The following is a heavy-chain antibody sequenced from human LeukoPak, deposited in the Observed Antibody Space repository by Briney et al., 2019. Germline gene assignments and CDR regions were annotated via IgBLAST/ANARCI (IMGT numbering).Heavy chain of an antibody. J-gene: IGHJ3*02. Sequence: SETLSLTCAVYGGSSSGYYWSWIRQPPGKGLEWIGEINHSGSTNYNPSLKSRVTISVDTSKNQFSLKLSSVTAADTAVYYCVRDLIRYDSSGYYYHDAFDIWGQGTMVTVSS. CDR3: VRDLIRYDSSGYYYHDAFDI. V-gene: IGHV4-34*01. CDR1: GGSSSGYY. CDR2: INHSGST. D-gene: IGHD3-22*01.